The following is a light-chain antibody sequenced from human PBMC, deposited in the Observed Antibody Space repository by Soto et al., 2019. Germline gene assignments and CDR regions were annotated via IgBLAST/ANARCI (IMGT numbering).Light chain of an antibody. Sequence: AIQLTQSPSSLSASVGDSVTITCRASQDIYSALAWYQQSPGKAPKLVIYDVSTLESGVPSRFSGSGSAADFTLTISSLQPEDSATYYCQQFSTFPITFGQGTRLEMK. CDR3: QQFSTFPIT. J-gene: IGKJ5*01. CDR2: DVS. V-gene: IGKV1-13*02. CDR1: QDIYSA.